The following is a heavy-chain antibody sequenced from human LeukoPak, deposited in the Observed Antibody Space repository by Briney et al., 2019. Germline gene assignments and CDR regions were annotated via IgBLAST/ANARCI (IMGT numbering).Heavy chain of an antibody. CDR3: AKGARIVVVTHFDY. V-gene: IGHV3-23*01. Sequence: GGSLRLSCAASGFTFSSYGMSWVRQAPGKGLEWVSAISGSGGTTYYADSVKGRFTISRDNSKNTLHLQMNSLRAEDTAVYYCAKGARIVVVTHFDYWGQGTLVTVSS. CDR1: GFTFSSYG. CDR2: ISGSGGTT. J-gene: IGHJ4*02. D-gene: IGHD3-22*01.